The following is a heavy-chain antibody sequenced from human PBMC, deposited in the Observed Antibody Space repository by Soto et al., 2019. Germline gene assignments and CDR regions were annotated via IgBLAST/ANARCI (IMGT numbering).Heavy chain of an antibody. CDR1: GGSISSGGYY. D-gene: IGHD5-18*01. CDR3: ARSGYSYGPNPLLY. J-gene: IGHJ4*02. V-gene: IGHV4-31*03. CDR2: IYYSGST. Sequence: SETLSLTCTVSGGSISSGGYYWSWIRQHPGKGLEWIGYIYYSGSTYYNPSLKSRVTISVDTSRNQFSLKLSSVTAADTAVYYCARSGYSYGPNPLLYWGQGTLVTVS.